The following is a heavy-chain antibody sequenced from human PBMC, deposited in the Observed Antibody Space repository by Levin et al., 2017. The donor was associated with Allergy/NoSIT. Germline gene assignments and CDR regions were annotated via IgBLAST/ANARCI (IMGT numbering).Heavy chain of an antibody. CDR1: GFTFRSFG. D-gene: IGHD1/OR15-1a*01. Sequence: PGGSLRLSCAGSGFTFRSFGMHWVRQAPGKGLQWVAVISKDGSDISYSDAVKGRFTVSRDNSRNTLFLQLDSLRPEDSAVYYCAKGQNWNTEWGQGTLVSVSS. CDR3: AKGQNWNTE. V-gene: IGHV3-30*18. J-gene: IGHJ4*02. CDR2: ISKDGSDI.